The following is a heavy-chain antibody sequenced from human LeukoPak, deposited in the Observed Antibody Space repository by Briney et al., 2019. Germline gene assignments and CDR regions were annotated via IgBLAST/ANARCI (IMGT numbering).Heavy chain of an antibody. CDR2: INSDGSST. J-gene: IGHJ4*02. CDR1: GFTLSSYW. CDR3: ARELTVTRGENYFDY. D-gene: IGHD4-17*01. V-gene: IGHV3-74*01. Sequence: GGSLRLSCAASGFTLSSYWMHWVRQAPGKGLVWVSRINSDGSSTSYADSVKGRFTISRDNAKNTLYLQMNSLRAEDTAVYYCARELTVTRGENYFDYWGQGTLVTVSS.